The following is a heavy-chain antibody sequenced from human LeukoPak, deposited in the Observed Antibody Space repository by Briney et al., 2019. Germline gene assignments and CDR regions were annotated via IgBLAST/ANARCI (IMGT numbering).Heavy chain of an antibody. J-gene: IGHJ4*02. Sequence: ESGGSLRLSCAVSGFTFSSYAMSWVRQAPGKGLEWVSAISVSGGSTYYADSVKGRFTISRDNSKNTLYLQMNSLRAEDTAVYYCAKAPTSGYSSGWYGNSFDYWGQGTLVTVSS. D-gene: IGHD6-19*01. V-gene: IGHV3-23*01. CDR2: ISVSGGST. CDR1: GFTFSSYA. CDR3: AKAPTSGYSSGWYGNSFDY.